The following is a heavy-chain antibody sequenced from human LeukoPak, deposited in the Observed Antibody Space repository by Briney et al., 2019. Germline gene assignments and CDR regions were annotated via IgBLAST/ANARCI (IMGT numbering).Heavy chain of an antibody. D-gene: IGHD2-2*01. CDR2: INTVGSYI. Sequence: GGSLRLSCAASGFTFVSYSFNWVRQAPGKGLEWVSSINTVGSYIYYADSVKGRFTISRDNAKNSLYLQMNSLRAEDTAVYYCARGGTYQQLLGYWGQGTLVTVSS. CDR1: GFTFVSYS. CDR3: ARGGTYQQLLGY. V-gene: IGHV3-21*01. J-gene: IGHJ4*02.